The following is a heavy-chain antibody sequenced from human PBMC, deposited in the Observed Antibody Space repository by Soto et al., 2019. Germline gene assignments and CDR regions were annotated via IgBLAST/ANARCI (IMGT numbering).Heavy chain of an antibody. CDR3: ARVHYDSSGYYDAFHI. CDR1: GGSISSYY. V-gene: IGHV4-4*07. D-gene: IGHD3-22*01. CDR2: IYTSGST. Sequence: QVQLQESGPGLVKPSETLSLTCTVSGGSISSYYWSWIRQPAGKGLEWIGRIYTSGSTNYNPSLKSRVTMSVDTSKNQFSLQLSSVTAADTAVYYCARVHYDSSGYYDAFHIWGQGTMVTVSS. J-gene: IGHJ3*02.